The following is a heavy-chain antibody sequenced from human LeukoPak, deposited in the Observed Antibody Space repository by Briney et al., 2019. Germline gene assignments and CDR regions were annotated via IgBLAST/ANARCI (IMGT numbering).Heavy chain of an antibody. CDR1: GFTFSSYG. CDR2: IRYDGSNK. J-gene: IGHJ4*02. D-gene: IGHD6-13*01. V-gene: IGHV3-30*02. Sequence: PGGSLRLSCAASGFTFSSYGMHWVRQAPGKGLDWVAFIRYDGSNKYYADSVKGRFTISRDNSKNTLYLQMNSLRAEDTAVYYCAKVLKVADTSFDYWGQGTLVTVSS. CDR3: AKVLKVADTSFDY.